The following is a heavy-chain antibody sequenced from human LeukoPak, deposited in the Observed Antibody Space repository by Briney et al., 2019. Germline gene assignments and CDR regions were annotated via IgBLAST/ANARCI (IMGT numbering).Heavy chain of an antibody. V-gene: IGHV3-23*01. Sequence: PGGSLRLSCAASGFTFSSYAMTWVRQAPGKGLEWVSAISGSGGSTYYADSVKGRFTMSRDNSKNTLCLQMSSLRAEDTAVYYCAKDSGYSSGWYDFDYWGQGTLVTVSS. J-gene: IGHJ4*02. CDR2: ISGSGGST. CDR1: GFTFSSYA. CDR3: AKDSGYSSGWYDFDY. D-gene: IGHD6-13*01.